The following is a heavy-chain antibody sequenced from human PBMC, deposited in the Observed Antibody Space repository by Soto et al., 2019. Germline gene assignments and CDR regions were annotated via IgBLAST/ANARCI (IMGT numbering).Heavy chain of an antibody. CDR1: GGTFNSYA. V-gene: IGHV1-69*13. CDR2: IIPIFGTA. Sequence: ASVKVSFKASGGTFNSYAISWVRQAPGQGLEWMGGIIPIFGTANYAQKFQGRVTITADESTSTAYMELSSLRSEDTAVYYCARLHMVRGVNGYYYYGMDVWGQGTTVTVSS. CDR3: ARLHMVRGVNGYYYYGMDV. D-gene: IGHD3-10*01. J-gene: IGHJ6*02.